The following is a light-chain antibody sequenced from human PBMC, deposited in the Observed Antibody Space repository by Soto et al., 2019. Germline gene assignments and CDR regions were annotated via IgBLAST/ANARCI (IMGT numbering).Light chain of an antibody. CDR1: QSISSW. Sequence: DIQMTHSPSTLSASVGDRVTITCRASQSISSWLSWYQQKPVKAPKLLIYDASSLESGVPSRFSGSGSGTEFTLTISSLQPDDFATYYCQQYNSYWTFGQGTKVDIK. CDR3: QQYNSYWT. J-gene: IGKJ1*01. CDR2: DAS. V-gene: IGKV1-5*01.